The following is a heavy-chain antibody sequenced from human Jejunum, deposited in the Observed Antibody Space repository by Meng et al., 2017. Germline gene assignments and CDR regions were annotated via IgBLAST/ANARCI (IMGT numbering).Heavy chain of an antibody. CDR2: IWFDGSKT. Sequence: QGQRVESGGAVAQSGTCLRLSCASSGFTFRSYGRHWVRQAPGKGLEWVAVIWFDGSKTYYADSVKGRFTVSRDNSKNPLYLQMNSLRADDTAVYYCARYRSGSSDYWGPGTLVTVSS. D-gene: IGHD6-19*01. CDR1: GFTFRSYG. CDR3: ARYRSGSSDY. J-gene: IGHJ4*02. V-gene: IGHV3-33*01.